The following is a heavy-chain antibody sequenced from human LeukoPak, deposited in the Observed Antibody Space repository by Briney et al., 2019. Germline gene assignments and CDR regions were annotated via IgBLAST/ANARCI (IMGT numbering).Heavy chain of an antibody. D-gene: IGHD6-19*01. J-gene: IGHJ4*02. CDR2: IYSGGST. Sequence: TGGSLRLSCTASGFTVSSNYMSWVRQAPGKGLEWVSVIYSGGSTYYADSVKGRFTISRDNSKNTLYLQMNSLRAEDTAVYYCARVRKAGVYSSGWYYFDYWGQGTLVTVSS. V-gene: IGHV3-53*01. CDR1: GFTVSSNY. CDR3: ARVRKAGVYSSGWYYFDY.